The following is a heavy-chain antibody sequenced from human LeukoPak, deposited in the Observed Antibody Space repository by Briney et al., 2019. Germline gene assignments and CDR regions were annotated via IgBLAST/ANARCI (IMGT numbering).Heavy chain of an antibody. Sequence: PSETLSLTCTVSGGSISSYYWSWIRQPPGKGLEWIGYIYYSGSTNYNPSLKSRVTISVDTSKNQFSLKLSSVTAADTAVYYCARGLIRYSGYVLDESRYYFDYWGQGTLVTVSS. CDR2: IYYSGST. V-gene: IGHV4-59*01. CDR3: ARGLIRYSGYVLDESRYYFDY. CDR1: GGSISSYY. D-gene: IGHD5-12*01. J-gene: IGHJ4*02.